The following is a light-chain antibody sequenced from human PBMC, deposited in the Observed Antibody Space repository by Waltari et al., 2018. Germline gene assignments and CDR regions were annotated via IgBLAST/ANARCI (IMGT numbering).Light chain of an antibody. Sequence: QSALTHPASGSGSPGKSITIACTGPRSDVGGYTYVHWYQHHPGKAPKLMIYDVSKRPSGVSNRFSGSKSGNTASLTISGLQAEDEADYYCSSYTSSSTWVFGGGTKLTVL. V-gene: IGLV2-14*03. CDR3: SSYTSSSTWV. CDR1: RSDVGGYTY. CDR2: DVS. J-gene: IGLJ3*02.